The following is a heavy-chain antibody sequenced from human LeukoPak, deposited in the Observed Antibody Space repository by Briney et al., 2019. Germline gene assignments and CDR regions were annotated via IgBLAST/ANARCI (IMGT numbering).Heavy chain of an antibody. CDR1: GFSFSSYW. CDR2: IKQDGSEK. J-gene: IGHJ4*02. Sequence: PGGSLRLSCAASGFSFSSYWMSWVRQAPGKGLEWVANIKQDGSEKYYVDSVKGRFTISRDNAKNSLYLQMNSLRAEDTAVYYCARVGTMTPREGMEVVAAKDGSSKGGQRSLDYWGQGTLVTVSS. D-gene: IGHD2-15*01. CDR3: ARVGTMTPREGMEVVAAKDGSSKGGQRSLDY. V-gene: IGHV3-7*01.